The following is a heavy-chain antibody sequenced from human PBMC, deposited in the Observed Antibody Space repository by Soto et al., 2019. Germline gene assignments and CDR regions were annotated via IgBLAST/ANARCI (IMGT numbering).Heavy chain of an antibody. CDR1: GFTFSSYS. V-gene: IGHV3-48*01. CDR3: ARPHVDTAMVNDY. Sequence: PGGSLRLSCAASGFTFSSYSMNWVRQAPGKGLEWVSYISSSSSTIYYADPVKGRFTISRDNAKNSLYLQMNSLRAEDTAVYYCARPHVDTAMVNDYWGQGTLVTVSS. D-gene: IGHD5-18*01. CDR2: ISSSSSTI. J-gene: IGHJ4*02.